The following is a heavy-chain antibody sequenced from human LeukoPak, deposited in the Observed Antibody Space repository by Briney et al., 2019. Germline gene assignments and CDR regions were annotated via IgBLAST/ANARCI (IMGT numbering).Heavy chain of an antibody. V-gene: IGHV3-15*01. D-gene: IGHD2-2*01. CDR3: TTDCSSTSCFGDGAFDI. J-gene: IGHJ3*02. CDR2: IKGKPDGGTT. Sequence: GGSLRLSCAASGFTFSTSAMHWVRQAPGKGLEWVGRIKGKPDGGTTDYAAPVKGRFTISRDDSKNTLYLQMNNLETEDTAVYYCTTDCSSTSCFGDGAFDIWGQGTMVTVSS. CDR1: GFTFSTSA.